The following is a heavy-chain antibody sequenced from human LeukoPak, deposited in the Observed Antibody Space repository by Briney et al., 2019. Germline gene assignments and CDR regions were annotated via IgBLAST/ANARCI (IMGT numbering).Heavy chain of an antibody. Sequence: GGSLRLSCASSGFTFDVYAMLWVRHARGKGLEWVFLISGDGGTTYSADSVKGRFTITRDNSKTSLYLQMNSLRTEATAFYYCAAGYDFGPPRYYCGMDVWGQGTTVTVSS. CDR2: ISGDGGTT. D-gene: IGHD5-12*01. CDR3: AAGYDFGPPRYYCGMDV. CDR1: GFTFDVYA. V-gene: IGHV3-43*02. J-gene: IGHJ6*02.